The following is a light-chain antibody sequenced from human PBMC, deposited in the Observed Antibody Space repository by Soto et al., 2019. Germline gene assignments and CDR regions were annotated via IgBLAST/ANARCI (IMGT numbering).Light chain of an antibody. J-gene: IGKJ1*01. V-gene: IGKV3-11*01. Sequence: EIVLTQSPATLSLSPGERATLSCRASQSVSSYLAWYQQKPGQAPRLLIYDASTRATGIPARFSGSGSGTDFTLTISSLESEDFAVYYCQQRSNWPPTWTFGQGTKVDI. CDR3: QQRSNWPPTWT. CDR2: DAS. CDR1: QSVSSY.